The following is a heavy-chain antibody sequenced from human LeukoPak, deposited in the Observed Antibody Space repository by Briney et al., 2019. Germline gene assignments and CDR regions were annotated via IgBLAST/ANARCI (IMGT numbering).Heavy chain of an antibody. Sequence: ASVTVSCKASGYTFTTFGISWVRQAPGQGLEWMGWVSGSSSHTDYARQLQGRVIMTTDTSTTTAYMELRSLRSDDTAVYYCARDFDCTSTVCNDVFDIWGQGTMVTVSS. CDR2: VSGSSSHT. CDR3: ARDFDCTSTVCNDVFDI. D-gene: IGHD2/OR15-2a*01. J-gene: IGHJ3*02. V-gene: IGHV1-18*01. CDR1: GYTFTTFG.